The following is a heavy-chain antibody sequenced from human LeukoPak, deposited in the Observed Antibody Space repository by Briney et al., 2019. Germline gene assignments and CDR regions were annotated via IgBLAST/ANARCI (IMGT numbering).Heavy chain of an antibody. V-gene: IGHV1-2*06. Sequence: ASVKVSCKASGYTFTGYYMHWVRQAPGQGLEWMGRINPNSGGTNYAQEFQGRVTMTRDTSISTAYMELSRLRSDDTAVYYCARPRSQPIAARTPETSGNYYYYGMDVWGQGTTVTVSS. D-gene: IGHD6-6*01. CDR1: GYTFTGYY. J-gene: IGHJ6*02. CDR2: INPNSGGT. CDR3: ARPRSQPIAARTPETSGNYYYYGMDV.